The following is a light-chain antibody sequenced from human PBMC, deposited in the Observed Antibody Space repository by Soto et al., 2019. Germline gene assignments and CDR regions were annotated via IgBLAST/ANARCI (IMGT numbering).Light chain of an antibody. J-gene: IGKJ4*01. CDR1: QSISSY. V-gene: IGKV1-39*01. CDR2: AAS. Sequence: ILMTQSPSSLSASTGDRVTITCGASQSISSYLNWYQQKPGKAPKVLRYAASSLQSGVPSRFSGIGSGTDFTLSISSLQPEDFATYYCQQSYSAPLTFGGGTKVDIK. CDR3: QQSYSAPLT.